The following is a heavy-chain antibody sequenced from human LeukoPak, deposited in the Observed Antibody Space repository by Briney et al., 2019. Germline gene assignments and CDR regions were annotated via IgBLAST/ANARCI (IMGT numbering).Heavy chain of an antibody. CDR3: AKRPSDYGDYVSYFDY. D-gene: IGHD4-17*01. J-gene: IGHJ4*02. V-gene: IGHV3-30*18. CDR1: GFSFISYG. Sequence: PGGSLRLSCAAPGFSFISYGMHRVRQAPGKGVERVGVISDDGRRKDYADSVKGRFTISRDNSKDTLYLQMNSLRAEDTAVYYCAKRPSDYGDYVSYFDYWGQGTLVTVSS. CDR2: ISDDGRRK.